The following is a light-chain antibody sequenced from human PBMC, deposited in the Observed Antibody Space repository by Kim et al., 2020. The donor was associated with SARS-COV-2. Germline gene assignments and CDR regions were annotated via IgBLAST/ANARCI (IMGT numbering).Light chain of an antibody. V-gene: IGLV4-69*01. CDR2: LNSDGSH. J-gene: IGLJ2*01. CDR3: QTWGTGIPVV. CDR1: SGHSSYA. Sequence: NLTCTLSSGHSSYAIEWHQQQPEKGPRYLMKLNSDGSHSKGDGIPDRFSGSSSGAERYLTISSLQSEDEADYYCQTWGTGIPVVFGGGTQLTVL.